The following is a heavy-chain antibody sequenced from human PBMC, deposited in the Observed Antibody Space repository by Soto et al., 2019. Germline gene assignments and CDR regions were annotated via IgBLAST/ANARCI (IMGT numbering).Heavy chain of an antibody. CDR2: LSAYNGDT. J-gene: IGHJ3*02. CDR3: ARWSAIVGGAEALDI. CDR1: GYTFINYG. D-gene: IGHD1-26*01. V-gene: IGHV1-18*01. Sequence: QVQLVQSGAEVKKPGASVRVSCKTSGYTFINYGITWVRQAPGQGLEWMGWLSAYNGDTSSSEKLQDRFTMTTDTSTNTVYMDLRSLRSDDTAVYDCARWSAIVGGAEALDIWGQGTMVIVSS.